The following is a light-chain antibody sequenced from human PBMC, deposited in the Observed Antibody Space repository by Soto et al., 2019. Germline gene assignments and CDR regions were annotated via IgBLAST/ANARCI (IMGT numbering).Light chain of an antibody. CDR2: ATS. CDR1: SSDVGTYNL. J-gene: IGLJ3*02. Sequence: QSVLTQPAAVSGSPGQSITISCTGTSSDVGTYNLVSWYQQYPGKAPKLMIYATSKRPSGVSNRFSGSKSGDTASLTISGLHIEDEADYICGSFTTNRIWVFGGGTKVTVL. V-gene: IGLV2-14*02. CDR3: GSFTTNRIWV.